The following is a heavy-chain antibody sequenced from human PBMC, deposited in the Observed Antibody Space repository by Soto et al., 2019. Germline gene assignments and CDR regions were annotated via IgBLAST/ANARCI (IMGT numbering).Heavy chain of an antibody. CDR1: SGSISSSNW. CDR3: AREKDLGSKLFDY. CDR2: IYHSGST. V-gene: IGHV4-4*02. D-gene: IGHD1-26*01. J-gene: IGHJ4*02. Sequence: QVQLQESGPGLVKPSGTLSLTCAVSSGSISSSNWWSWVRKPPGKGLEWIGEIYHSGSTNYNPSIKSRVTISVDKSKNQFSLTRSSVAAADTAVYYCAREKDLGSKLFDYWGQGTLVTVSS.